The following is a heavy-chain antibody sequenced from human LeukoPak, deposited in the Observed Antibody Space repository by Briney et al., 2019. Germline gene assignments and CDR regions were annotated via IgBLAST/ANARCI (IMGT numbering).Heavy chain of an antibody. J-gene: IGHJ6*02. V-gene: IGHV3-30-3*01. Sequence: GGSLRLSCAASGFTFSSYAMHWVRQAPGKGLEWVAVISYDGSNKYYADSVKGRFTISRDNSKNTLYLQMNSLRADDTAVYYCARVLVVPAAPDYYYGMDVWGQGTTVTVSS. CDR2: ISYDGSNK. D-gene: IGHD2-2*01. CDR3: ARVLVVPAAPDYYYGMDV. CDR1: GFTFSSYA.